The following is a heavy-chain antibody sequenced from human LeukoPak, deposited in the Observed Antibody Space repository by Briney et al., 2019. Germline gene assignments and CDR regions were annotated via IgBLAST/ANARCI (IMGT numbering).Heavy chain of an antibody. CDR1: GYTFTGYY. CDR3: ARENCTNGVCYKQLDY. V-gene: IGHV1-2*02. Sequence: ASVKVSCKASGYTFTGYYMHWVRQAPGQGLEWMGWINPNSGGTNYAQKFRGRVTMTRDTSISTAYMELSRLRSDDTAVYYCARENCTNGVCYKQLDYWGQGTLVTVSS. D-gene: IGHD2-8*01. CDR2: INPNSGGT. J-gene: IGHJ4*02.